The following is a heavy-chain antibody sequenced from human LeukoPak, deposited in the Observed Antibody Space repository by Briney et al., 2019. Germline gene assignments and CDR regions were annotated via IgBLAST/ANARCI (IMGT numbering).Heavy chain of an antibody. D-gene: IGHD4-17*01. J-gene: IGHJ4*02. CDR1: GFTFSSYE. CDR3: ARDGDYGLLDY. V-gene: IGHV3-48*03. CDR2: ISSSGSAI. Sequence: GGSLRLSCAASGFTFSSYEMNWVRQAPGKGLEWVSYISSSGSAIYYADSVKGQFTISRDNAKNSLYLQMNSLRAEDTAVYYSARDGDYGLLDYWGQGTLVTVSS.